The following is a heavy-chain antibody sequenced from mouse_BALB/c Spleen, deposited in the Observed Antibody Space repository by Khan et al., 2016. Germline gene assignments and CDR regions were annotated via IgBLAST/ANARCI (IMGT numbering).Heavy chain of an antibody. CDR1: GFNIKDNY. V-gene: IGHV14-3*02. Sequence: VQLKESGAELVKPGASVKLSCTASGFNIKDNYMHWVKQRPEQGLEWIGRIDPANGNTKYEPKFQGQVTITADTSSNTAYLQLSSLTSEDTAVCYCARKSWEWFAYWGQGTLVTVSA. D-gene: IGHD4-1*01. CDR3: ARKSWEWFAY. CDR2: IDPANGNT. J-gene: IGHJ3*01.